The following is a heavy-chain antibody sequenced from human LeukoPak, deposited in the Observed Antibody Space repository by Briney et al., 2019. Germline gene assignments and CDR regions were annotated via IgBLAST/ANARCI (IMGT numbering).Heavy chain of an antibody. Sequence: GGSLRLSRTASGFTFGYFAMSWVRQAPGKGLDWVGFIRSKTYGGTTEYAASVKGRFTISRDDSKSVAYLHMNNLKTEDTAVYYCTRARATYYYDSSGYMGGQGTLVTVSS. CDR2: IRSKTYGGTT. CDR3: TRARATYYYDSSGYM. J-gene: IGHJ4*02. CDR1: GFTFGYFA. D-gene: IGHD3-22*01. V-gene: IGHV3-49*04.